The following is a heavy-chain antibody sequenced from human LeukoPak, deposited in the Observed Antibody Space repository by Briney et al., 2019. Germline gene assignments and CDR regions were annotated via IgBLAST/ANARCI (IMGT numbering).Heavy chain of an antibody. D-gene: IGHD3-22*01. CDR1: GFAFSTYW. CDR3: ARTSLYYYDSSGYYGY. CDR2: ISPDGRDT. Sequence: GGSLRLSCAASGFAFSTYWMHWVRQAPGKGPVWVSRISPDGRDTIYADSVKGRFTISRDNSKNTLYLQMNSLRAEDTAVYYCARTSLYYYDSSGYYGYWGQGTLVIVSS. V-gene: IGHV3-74*01. J-gene: IGHJ4*02.